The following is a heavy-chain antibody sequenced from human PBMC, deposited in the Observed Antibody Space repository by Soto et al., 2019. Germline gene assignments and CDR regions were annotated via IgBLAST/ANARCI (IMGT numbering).Heavy chain of an antibody. CDR1: GGSISSYY. D-gene: IGHD6-6*01. J-gene: IGHJ6*03. V-gene: IGHV4-59*01. Sequence: SETLSLTCTVSGGSISSYYWSWIRQPPGKGLEWIGYIYYSGSTNYNPSLKSRVTISVDTSKNQFSLKLSSVTAADTAVYYCARARSIAARRVGYYYYYYMDVWGKGTTVTV. CDR3: ARARSIAARRVGYYYYYYMDV. CDR2: IYYSGST.